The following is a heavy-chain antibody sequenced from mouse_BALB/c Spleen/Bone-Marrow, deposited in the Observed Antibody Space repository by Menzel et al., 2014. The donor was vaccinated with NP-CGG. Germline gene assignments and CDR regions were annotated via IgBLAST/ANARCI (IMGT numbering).Heavy chain of an antibody. CDR3: ARRGYDNSNWYFGV. V-gene: IGHV5-6*02. Sequence: VQLKDSGGDLVKPGGSLKLSCAASGFTFSSYGMSWVRQTPDKRLEWVATISTGGSQTYYTDSVKGRFTISRDNAKNTLYLQMSSLKSEDSAIYYCARRGYDNSNWYFGVWGAGTTVTVSS. D-gene: IGHD2-3*01. CDR2: ISTGGSQT. J-gene: IGHJ1*01. CDR1: GFTFSSYG.